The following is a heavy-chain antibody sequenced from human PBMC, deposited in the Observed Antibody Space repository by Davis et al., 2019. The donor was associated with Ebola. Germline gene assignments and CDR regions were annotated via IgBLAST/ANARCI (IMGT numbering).Heavy chain of an antibody. Sequence: MPGGSLRLSCTVSGDSISRKFWSWIRQPPGKGLEWIGYISHSGSTNYNPSLKNRVTISLDTPKNQFSLQVSSVTAADTAVYYCARQPDTTSWDGHLDVWGQGTSVTVSS. V-gene: IGHV4-59*08. CDR1: GDSISRKF. D-gene: IGHD1-14*01. J-gene: IGHJ6*02. CDR3: ARQPDTTSWDGHLDV. CDR2: ISHSGST.